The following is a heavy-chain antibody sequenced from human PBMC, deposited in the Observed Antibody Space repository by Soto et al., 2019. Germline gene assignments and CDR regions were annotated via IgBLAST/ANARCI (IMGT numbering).Heavy chain of an antibody. Sequence: SVTVYCKASGGTFSSYAISWGRQTPGQGLEWMGGIIPIFGTTNYAQKFQGRVTITADASMNTAYMELSSLRCEDTAVYYCSRPPGYISDWYYFDLWGQGTLVTVSS. J-gene: IGHJ4*02. CDR1: GGTFSSYA. CDR3: SRPPGYISDWYYFDL. CDR2: IIPIFGTT. V-gene: IGHV1-69*13. D-gene: IGHD6-19*01.